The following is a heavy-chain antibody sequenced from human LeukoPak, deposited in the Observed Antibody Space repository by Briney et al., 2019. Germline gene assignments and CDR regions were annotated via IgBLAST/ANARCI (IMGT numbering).Heavy chain of an antibody. V-gene: IGHV3-53*01. CDR2: IYSGGST. J-gene: IGHJ4*02. Sequence: GGSLRPSCAASGFTVSSNYMSWVRQAPGKGPEWVSVIYSGGSTYYADSVKGRFTISRDNSKNTLYLQMNSLRAEDTAVYYCAGAFYDYWGQGTLVTVSS. CDR3: AGAFYDY. CDR1: GFTVSSNY.